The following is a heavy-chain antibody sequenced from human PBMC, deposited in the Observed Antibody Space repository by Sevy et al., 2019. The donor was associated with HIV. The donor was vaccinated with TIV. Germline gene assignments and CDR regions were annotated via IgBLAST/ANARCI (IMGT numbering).Heavy chain of an antibody. D-gene: IGHD3-22*01. CDR3: ASLPNNYYDISGYSGDDAFDM. CDR1: GFTFSNYG. J-gene: IGHJ3*02. V-gene: IGHV3-33*03. Sequence: GGSLRLSCAASGFTFSNYGMHWVRQAPGKGLEWVAVIWNDRSNEHYAGSVKGRFTISRDNSKNTLYLQMNSLRAEDTAVYYCASLPNNYYDISGYSGDDAFDMWGQGTMVTVSS. CDR2: IWNDRSNE.